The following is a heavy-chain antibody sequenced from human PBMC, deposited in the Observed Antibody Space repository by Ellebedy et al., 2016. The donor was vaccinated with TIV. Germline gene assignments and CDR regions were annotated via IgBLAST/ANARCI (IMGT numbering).Heavy chain of an antibody. Sequence: GGSLRLXCAASGFTFSSYSMNWVRQAPGKGLEWVSYISSSSSTIYYADSVKGRFTISRDNAQNSLYVQMSSLRDEDTAVYYCARELALCANGACFAHYFDYWGQGTLVTVSS. J-gene: IGHJ4*02. CDR1: GFTFSSYS. D-gene: IGHD2-8*01. CDR3: ARELALCANGACFAHYFDY. CDR2: ISSSSSTI. V-gene: IGHV3-48*02.